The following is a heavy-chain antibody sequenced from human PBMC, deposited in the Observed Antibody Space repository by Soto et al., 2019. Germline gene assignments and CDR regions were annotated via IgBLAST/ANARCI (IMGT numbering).Heavy chain of an antibody. D-gene: IGHD1-26*01. CDR2: ISSSGSYT. CDR3: AREQSGRRSLDS. Sequence: QVQLVESGGGLVKPGESLRLSCADSGFTFSHYSMTWIRQAPGKGLEWVSYISSSGSYTNYADSLQGRFIVSRDSARNSFFLQMHSLRADDTAVYYCAREQSGRRSLDSWGQGTLVTVSS. J-gene: IGHJ4*02. CDR1: GFTFSHYS. V-gene: IGHV3-11*06.